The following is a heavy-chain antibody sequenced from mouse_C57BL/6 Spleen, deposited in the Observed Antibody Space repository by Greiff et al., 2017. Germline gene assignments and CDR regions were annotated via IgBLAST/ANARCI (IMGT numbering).Heavy chain of an antibody. CDR3: ARRATVVGGYFDY. CDR1: GYTFTSYW. CDR2: LNPRSGYT. Sequence: VQLQQSGAELAKPGASVKLSCKASGYTFTSYWMHWVKQRPGQGLEWIGYLNPRSGYTKYNQKFKDKATLTADKSSSTAYMQLSSLTYEDSAVYYCARRATVVGGYFDYWGQGTTLTVSS. J-gene: IGHJ2*01. D-gene: IGHD1-1*01. V-gene: IGHV1-7*01.